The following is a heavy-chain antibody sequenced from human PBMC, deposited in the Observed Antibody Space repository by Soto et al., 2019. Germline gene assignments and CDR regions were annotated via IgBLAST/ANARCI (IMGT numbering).Heavy chain of an antibody. J-gene: IGHJ4*02. Sequence: EVQLVESGGGLVQPGGSLRLSCAASGFTFSIYWMHWVRQVPGKGLEWVSRMNTDGSRTSYADSARGRFVISRDDAKSTLYLQMNNLRAEDTAVYYCATGDGDQYDGDGYLGRHWGQGALVTVSS. CDR2: MNTDGSRT. CDR1: GFTFSIYW. V-gene: IGHV3-74*01. D-gene: IGHD5-18*01. CDR3: ATGDGDQYDGDGYLGRH.